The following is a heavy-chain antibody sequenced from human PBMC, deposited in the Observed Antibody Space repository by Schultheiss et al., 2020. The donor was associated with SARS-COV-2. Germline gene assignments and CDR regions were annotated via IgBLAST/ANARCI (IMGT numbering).Heavy chain of an antibody. V-gene: IGHV3-23*01. Sequence: GESLKISCAASGFTFSSYAMSWVRQAPGKGLEWVSAISGSGGSTYYADSVKGRFTISRDNSKNTLYLQMNSLRAEDTAVYYCAKGWDWKYYYYMDVWGKGTTVTVSS. D-gene: IGHD1-1*01. CDR2: ISGSGGST. CDR3: AKGWDWKYYYYMDV. CDR1: GFTFSSYA. J-gene: IGHJ6*03.